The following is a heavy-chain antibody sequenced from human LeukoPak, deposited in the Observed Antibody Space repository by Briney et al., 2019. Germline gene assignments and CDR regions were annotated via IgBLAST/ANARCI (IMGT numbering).Heavy chain of an antibody. CDR2: IYYSGNT. CDR3: ARPYYDYVWGSYRPLDAFDI. CDR1: GDSISSSSYY. D-gene: IGHD3-16*02. V-gene: IGHV4-39*01. Sequence: SETLSLTCTVSGDSISSSSYYWGWIRQPPGKGLEWIGSIYYSGNTYYSPSLRSRVTISVDTSKNQFSLKLSSVTAADTAVYYCARPYYDYVWGSYRPLDAFDIWGQGTMVTVSS. J-gene: IGHJ3*02.